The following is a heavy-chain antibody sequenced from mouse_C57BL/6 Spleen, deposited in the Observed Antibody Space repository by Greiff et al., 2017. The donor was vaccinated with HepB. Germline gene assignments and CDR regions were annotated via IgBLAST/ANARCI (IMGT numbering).Heavy chain of an antibody. J-gene: IGHJ1*03. D-gene: IGHD1-1*01. CDR3: ARSRGSSYWYFDV. CDR2: IDPSDSET. CDR1: GYTFTSYW. Sequence: QVQLQQPGAELVRPGSSVKLSCKASGYTFTSYWMHWVKQRPIQGLEWIGNIDPSDSETHYNQKFKDKATLTVDKSSSTAYMQLSSLTSEDSAVYYGARSRGSSYWYFDVWGTGTTVTVSS. V-gene: IGHV1-52*01.